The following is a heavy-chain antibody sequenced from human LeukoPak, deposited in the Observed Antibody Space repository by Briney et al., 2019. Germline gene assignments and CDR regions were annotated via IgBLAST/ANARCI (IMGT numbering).Heavy chain of an antibody. V-gene: IGHV1-8*01. J-gene: IGHJ5*02. D-gene: IGHD3-3*01. Sequence: ASVKVSCKASGYTFTSYDINWVRQATGQGLEWMGWMNPNSGNTGYAQKFQGRVTMTRNTSISTAYMELSSLRSEDTAVYYCARGRSGYYYGRNWFDPWGQGTLVTVSS. CDR1: GYTFTSYD. CDR3: ARGRSGYYYGRNWFDP. CDR2: MNPNSGNT.